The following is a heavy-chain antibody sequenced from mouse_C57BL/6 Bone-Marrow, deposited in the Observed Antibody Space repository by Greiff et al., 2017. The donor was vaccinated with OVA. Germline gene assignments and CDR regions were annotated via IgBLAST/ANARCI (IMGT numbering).Heavy chain of an antibody. Sequence: QVQLQQSGAELVRPGASVKLSCKASGYTFTSYGIRWVKQRPGQGLEWIGKIYPRSGNTYYNEKFKGKATLTADKSSSTAYMELRSLTSEDSAVYFCAAQVMAYWGQGTLVTVSA. CDR2: IYPRSGNT. CDR3: AAQVMAY. D-gene: IGHD3-1*01. CDR1: GYTFTSYG. J-gene: IGHJ3*01. V-gene: IGHV1-81*01.